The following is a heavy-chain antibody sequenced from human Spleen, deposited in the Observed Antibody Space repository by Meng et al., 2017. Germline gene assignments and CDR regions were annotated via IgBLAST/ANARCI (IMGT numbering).Heavy chain of an antibody. CDR2: IYTDGRT. Sequence: GGSLRLSCAASGVIVSRNYMSWVRQAPGKGLEWVSVIYTDGRTYYTDSVKGRFTISRDNSKNTVYLQMSSLTAEDTALYYCARRAMNNFDLWGQGTMVTVSS. V-gene: IGHV3-66*02. D-gene: IGHD2/OR15-2a*01. CDR3: ARRAMNNFDL. J-gene: IGHJ3*01. CDR1: GVIVSRNY.